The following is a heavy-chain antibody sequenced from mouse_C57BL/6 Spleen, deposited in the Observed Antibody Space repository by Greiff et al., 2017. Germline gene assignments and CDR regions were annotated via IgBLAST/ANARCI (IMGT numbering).Heavy chain of an antibody. CDR2: ISSGGSYT. CDR1: GFTFSSYG. D-gene: IGHD4-1*01. V-gene: IGHV5-6*01. J-gene: IGHJ2*01. CDR3: ARHKNWDFDY. Sequence: EVQRVESGGDLVKPGGSLKLSCAASGFTFSSYGMSWVRQTPDKRLEWVATISSGGSYTYYPDSVKGRFTISRDNAKNTLYLQMSSLKSEDTAMYYCARHKNWDFDYWGQGTTLTVSS.